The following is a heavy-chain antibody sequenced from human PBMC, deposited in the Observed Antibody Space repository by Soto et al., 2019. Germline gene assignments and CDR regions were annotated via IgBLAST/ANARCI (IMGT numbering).Heavy chain of an antibody. Sequence: SQTLSLTCAISGDSVSSNSAAWNWIRQSPSRGLEWLGRTYYRSKWYNDYAISVKSRITINPDISKNQFSLQLNSVTPDDTAVYFCSRCEVGPNGFYYWGQGLLVTVSS. J-gene: IGHJ4*02. CDR1: GDSVSSNSAA. CDR3: SRCEVGPNGFYY. CDR2: TYYRSKWYN. V-gene: IGHV6-1*01. D-gene: IGHD1-26*01.